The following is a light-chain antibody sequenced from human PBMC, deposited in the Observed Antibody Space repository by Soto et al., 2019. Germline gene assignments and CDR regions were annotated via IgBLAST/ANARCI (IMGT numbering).Light chain of an antibody. V-gene: IGLV1-40*01. J-gene: IGLJ2*01. Sequence: QFVLTQPPSVHVAPGQRVTISCTGSSSKIGAGYGVHWYHQIPGTAPKLLLYDITNRPSGVPDRFSGSKSGASASLAITGLQADDEADYYCQSYDRSLSAVVFGGGTKLTVL. CDR1: SSKIGAGYG. CDR3: QSYDRSLSAVV. CDR2: DIT.